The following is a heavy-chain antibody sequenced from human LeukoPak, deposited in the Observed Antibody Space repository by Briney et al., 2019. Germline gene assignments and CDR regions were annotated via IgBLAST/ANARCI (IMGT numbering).Heavy chain of an antibody. D-gene: IGHD5-18*01. CDR1: GYTLTELS. Sequence: ASVKVSCKVSGYTLTELSMHWVRQAPGKGLEWMGGVDPEDGETIYAQKFQGRVTMTEDTSTDTAYMELSSLRSEDTAVYYCATWTRGYSYRSLGYYYYMDVWGKGTTVTVSS. J-gene: IGHJ6*03. CDR3: ATWTRGYSYRSLGYYYYMDV. CDR2: VDPEDGET. V-gene: IGHV1-24*01.